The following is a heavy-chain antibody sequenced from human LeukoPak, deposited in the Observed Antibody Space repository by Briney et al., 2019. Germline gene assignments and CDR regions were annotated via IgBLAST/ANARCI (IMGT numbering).Heavy chain of an antibody. Sequence: PGGSLRLSCAASGFTFSDYFMNWVRQAPGKGLEYVSSISGSSRHIYYADSVKGRFTISRDNAKSSLYLQMDSLRAEDTAVYYCARQCSITSCLWGQGTLVTVSS. D-gene: IGHD2-2*01. J-gene: IGHJ1*01. CDR3: ARQCSITSCL. V-gene: IGHV3-21*01. CDR2: ISGSSRHI. CDR1: GFTFSDYF.